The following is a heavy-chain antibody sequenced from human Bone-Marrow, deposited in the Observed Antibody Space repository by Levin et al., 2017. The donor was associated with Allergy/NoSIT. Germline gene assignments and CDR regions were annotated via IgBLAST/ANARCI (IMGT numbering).Heavy chain of an antibody. Sequence: QAGGSLRLSCAASHFNFRDYGMHWVRQAPGKGLEWVAFLRSDSSVKYYSDSVKGRFTISRDNSKDTLYLQMDSLRAEDTALYYCAREGGVYFDDLSYFDLWGQGTLVAVSS. CDR1: HFNFRDYG. D-gene: IGHD3-3*01. V-gene: IGHV3-30*02. CDR2: LRSDSSVK. CDR3: AREGGVYFDDLSYFDL. J-gene: IGHJ4*02.